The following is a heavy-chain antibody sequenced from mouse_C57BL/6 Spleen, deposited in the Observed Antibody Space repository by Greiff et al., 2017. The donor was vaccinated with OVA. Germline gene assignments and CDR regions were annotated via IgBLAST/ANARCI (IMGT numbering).Heavy chain of an antibody. CDR1: GYTFTSYW. D-gene: IGHD2-4*01. V-gene: IGHV1-55*01. CDR2: IYPGSGST. Sequence: QVQLQQPGAELVKPGASVKMSCKASGYTFTSYWITWVKQRPGQGLEWIGDIYPGSGSTNYNEKFKSKATMNVDTSSSTAYMQLSSLTSEDSAVYYCARRYYDYDGDYAMDYWGQGTSVTVSS. CDR3: ARRYYDYDGDYAMDY. J-gene: IGHJ4*01.